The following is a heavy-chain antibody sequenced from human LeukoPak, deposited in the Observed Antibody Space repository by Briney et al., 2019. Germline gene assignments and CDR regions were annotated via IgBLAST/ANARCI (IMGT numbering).Heavy chain of an antibody. D-gene: IGHD4-17*01. CDR2: IYSGGST. Sequence: QPGGSLRLSCAASGFTVSSNYMSWVRQAPGKGLEWVSVIYSGGSTFYADSVKGRFTISRDNSKNILYLQMVSLRADDTAVYYCAGGPYGDYGRLGEGAFDIWGQGTMVTVSS. J-gene: IGHJ3*02. V-gene: IGHV3-53*01. CDR3: AGGPYGDYGRLGEGAFDI. CDR1: GFTVSSNY.